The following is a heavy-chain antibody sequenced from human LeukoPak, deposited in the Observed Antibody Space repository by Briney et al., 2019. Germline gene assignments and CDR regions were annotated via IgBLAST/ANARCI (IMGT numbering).Heavy chain of an antibody. Sequence: GASVKVSCKASGGTFSSYAISWVRQAPGQGLEWMGGIIPIFGTADYAQKFQGRVTITADKSTSTAYMELSSLRSEDTAVHYCASTGDQLLLGGPFDYWGQGTLVTVSS. D-gene: IGHD2-2*01. CDR3: ASTGDQLLLGGPFDY. V-gene: IGHV1-69*06. CDR1: GGTFSSYA. CDR2: IIPIFGTA. J-gene: IGHJ4*02.